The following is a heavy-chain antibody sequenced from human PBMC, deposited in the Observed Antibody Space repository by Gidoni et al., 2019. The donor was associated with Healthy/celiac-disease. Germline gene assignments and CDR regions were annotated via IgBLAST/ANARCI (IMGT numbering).Heavy chain of an antibody. V-gene: IGHV3-30*03. Sequence: QLVESGGGVVQPGRSLRLYCAASGFTFSSYGMHWVRQAPGKVLEWVAVIAYDGSNKYYADSVKGRFTISRDNSKNTLYLQMNSLRAEDTAVYYCARDRGIATFDYWGQGTLVTVSS. J-gene: IGHJ4*02. D-gene: IGHD6-13*01. CDR2: IAYDGSNK. CDR1: GFTFSSYG. CDR3: ARDRGIATFDY.